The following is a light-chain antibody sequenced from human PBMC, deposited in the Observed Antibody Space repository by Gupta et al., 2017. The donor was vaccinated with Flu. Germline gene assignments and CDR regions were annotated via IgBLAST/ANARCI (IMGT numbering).Light chain of an antibody. CDR2: AAS. CDR1: QNIKNY. V-gene: IGKV1-39*01. CDR3: QQTDSYVAVT. J-gene: IGKJ4*01. Sequence: DIQMTQSPSSLSALVGDRVTITCRASQNIKNYLNWYQQRPGGAPKLLIFAASTLQGDVPSRFSGYGSGTEFTLTIASRQPEDIAPYYCQQTDSYVAVTFGEGTMVDI.